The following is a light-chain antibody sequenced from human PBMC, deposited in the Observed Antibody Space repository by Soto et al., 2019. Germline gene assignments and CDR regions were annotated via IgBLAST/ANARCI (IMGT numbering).Light chain of an antibody. CDR3: NSYTTLSNRV. CDR1: NRSVGGYKC. CDR2: GXS. V-gene: IGLV2-11*01. Sequence: QSDLTYAASWSGVPGHSVAITRSGTNRSVGGYKCVSWYQPHPCNAPKIMIYGXSKLLSGVPGRFSGSKSGNTASLTISGLQAEDEANYYCNSYTTLSNRVCGTGTKVTVL. J-gene: IGLJ1*01.